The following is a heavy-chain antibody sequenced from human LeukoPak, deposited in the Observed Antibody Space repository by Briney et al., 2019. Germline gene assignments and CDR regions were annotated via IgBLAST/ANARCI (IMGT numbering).Heavy chain of an antibody. V-gene: IGHV1-69*04. CDR3: ARDGVRGVFAAIVVVPAAADY. CDR2: IIPILGIA. J-gene: IGHJ4*02. D-gene: IGHD2-2*01. CDR1: GGTFSSYA. Sequence: ASVKVSCKASGGTFSSYAISWVRQAPGQGLEWMGRIIPILGIANYAQKFQGRVTITADKSTSTAYMELSSLRSEDTAVYYCARDGVRGVFAAIVVVPAAADYWGQGTLVTVSS.